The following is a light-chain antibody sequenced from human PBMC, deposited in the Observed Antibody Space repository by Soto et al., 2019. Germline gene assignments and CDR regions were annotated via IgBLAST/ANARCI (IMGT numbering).Light chain of an antibody. V-gene: IGKV1-5*03. CDR1: QSISNW. CDR2: KAS. J-gene: IGKJ1*01. CDR3: QQYNGT. Sequence: IKMTQSPSTLSASVGDRVTITCRASQSISNWLAWYQQKPGKAPKLLIYKASSLESGVPSRFSGSGSGTEFTLTISSLQPDDFATYYCQQYNGTFGQGTKVDIK.